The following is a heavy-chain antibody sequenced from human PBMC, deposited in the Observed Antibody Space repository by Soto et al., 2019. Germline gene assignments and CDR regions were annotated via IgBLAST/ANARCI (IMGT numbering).Heavy chain of an antibody. V-gene: IGHV1-46*01. J-gene: IGHJ4*02. CDR1: GYSFTNYY. CDR2: MRPSGGNT. Sequence: AAVKVSCKASGYSFTNYYIHGFGQAPGQGLEWLGIMRPSGGNTASAPRFQDKVTMTRDTSTSTVWMELTSLTSEDTAVYYCAREPKESFYFDYWGQGTLVTVSS. D-gene: IGHD3-10*01. CDR3: AREPKESFYFDY.